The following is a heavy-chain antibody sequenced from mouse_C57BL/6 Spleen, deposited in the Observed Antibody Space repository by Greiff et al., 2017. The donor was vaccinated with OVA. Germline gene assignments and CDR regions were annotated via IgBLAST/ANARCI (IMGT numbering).Heavy chain of an antibody. CDR3: ARYYYYGSSYNY. CDR2: IDPSDSYT. J-gene: IGHJ2*01. Sequence: QVQLQQPGAELVKPGASVKLSCKASGYTFTSYWMQWVNQRPGQGLEWIGEIDPSDSYTNYNQKFKGKATLTVDTSSSTAYMQLSSLTSEDSAVYYCARYYYYGSSYNYWGQGTTLTVSS. V-gene: IGHV1-50*01. D-gene: IGHD1-1*01. CDR1: GYTFTSYW.